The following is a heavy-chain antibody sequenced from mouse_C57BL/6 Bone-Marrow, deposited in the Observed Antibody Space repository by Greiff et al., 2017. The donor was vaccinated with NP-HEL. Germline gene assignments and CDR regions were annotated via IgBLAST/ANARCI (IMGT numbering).Heavy chain of an antibody. V-gene: IGHV5-15*01. D-gene: IGHD2-3*01. J-gene: IGHJ4*01. CDR1: RFTFSDYG. CDR2: ISNLAYSI. CDR3: ARWLLGAMDY. Sequence: EVKLVESGGGLVQPGGSLKLSCAASRFTFSDYGMAWVRQAPRKGPEWVAFISNLAYSIYYADTVTGRFTISRESAKNTLYLEMSSLRSEDTAMYYCARWLLGAMDYWGQGTSVTVSS.